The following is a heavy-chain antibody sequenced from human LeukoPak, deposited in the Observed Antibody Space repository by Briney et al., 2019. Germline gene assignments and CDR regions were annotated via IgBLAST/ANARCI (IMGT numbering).Heavy chain of an antibody. J-gene: IGHJ4*02. D-gene: IGHD3-9*01. V-gene: IGHV3-48*04. CDR3: ARDDAEQLRYFDWLPFDL. CDR1: GFTFSSYS. Sequence: GGSLRLSCTVSGFTFSSYSMNWVRQAPGKGLEWVSYISRSSGTTYYAHSVKGRFTISRDNAKNSLYLQMNSLRAEDTAVYYCARDDAEQLRYFDWLPFDLWGQGTLVTVSS. CDR2: ISRSSGTT.